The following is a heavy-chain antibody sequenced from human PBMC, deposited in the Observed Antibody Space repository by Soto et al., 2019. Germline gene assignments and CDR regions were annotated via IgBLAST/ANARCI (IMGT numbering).Heavy chain of an antibody. Sequence: PGESLKISCAASGFTFDDYGMSWVRQAPGKGLEWVSGINWNGGSTGYADSVKGRFTISRDNAKNSLYLQMNSLRVEDTALYHCARVGHYDFWSGLYFYMDVWGKGTTVTVSS. CDR3: ARVGHYDFWSGLYFYMDV. V-gene: IGHV3-20*01. CDR1: GFTFDDYG. CDR2: INWNGGST. J-gene: IGHJ6*03. D-gene: IGHD3-3*01.